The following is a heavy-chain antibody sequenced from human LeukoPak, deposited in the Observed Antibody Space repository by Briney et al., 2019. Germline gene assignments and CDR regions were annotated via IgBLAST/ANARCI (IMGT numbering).Heavy chain of an antibody. D-gene: IGHD3-10*01. CDR2: ISSSSSYI. CDR1: GFTFSSYS. CDR3: ARDLTSYGSGSYYNEDY. J-gene: IGHJ4*02. V-gene: IGHV3-21*01. Sequence: AGGSLRLSCAASGFTFSSYSMNWVRQAPGKGLEWVSSISSSSSYIYYADSVKGRFTISRDNAKNSLYLQMNSLRAEDTAVYYCARDLTSYGSGSYYNEDYWGQGTLVAVSS.